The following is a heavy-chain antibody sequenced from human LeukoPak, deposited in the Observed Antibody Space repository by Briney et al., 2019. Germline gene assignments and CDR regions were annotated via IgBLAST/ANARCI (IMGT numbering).Heavy chain of an antibody. CDR3: TRLVGAND. Sequence: TGGSLRLSCAASGFTFSDHAMDWVRQAPGKGLEWVGRIRNKANSYTTEYAASVQGRFTVSRDDSKNSLYLQMNSMKTEDTAVYYCTRLVGANDWGQGTLVTVPS. D-gene: IGHD1-26*01. CDR1: GFTFSDHA. CDR2: IRNKANSYTT. J-gene: IGHJ4*02. V-gene: IGHV3-72*01.